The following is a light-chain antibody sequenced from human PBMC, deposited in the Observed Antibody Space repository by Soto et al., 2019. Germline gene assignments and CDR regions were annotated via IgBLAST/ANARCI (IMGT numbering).Light chain of an antibody. CDR3: HQYDNRPLFT. J-gene: IGKJ3*01. Sequence: EIVMTQSPATLSVSPGERATLSCRASQSVSSNLAWYQQKPGQAPRLLIYGASTRATGIPARFSGRGSGTDSTITSSSQQSEDFALYYCHQYDNRPLFTFGPGTTVDIK. V-gene: IGKV3-15*01. CDR2: GAS. CDR1: QSVSSN.